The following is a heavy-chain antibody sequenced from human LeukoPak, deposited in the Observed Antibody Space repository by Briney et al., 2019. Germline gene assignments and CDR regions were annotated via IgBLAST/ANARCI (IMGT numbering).Heavy chain of an antibody. V-gene: IGHV4-59*08. Sequence: SETLSLTCTVSGGSISSYYWSWIPQPPGKGLEWIGYIYYSGSTNYNPSLKSRVTISVDTSKNQFSLKLSSVTAADTAVYYCARRGSSSSLDYWGQGTLVTVSS. D-gene: IGHD6-6*01. CDR3: ARRGSSSSLDY. CDR2: IYYSGST. J-gene: IGHJ4*02. CDR1: GGSISSYY.